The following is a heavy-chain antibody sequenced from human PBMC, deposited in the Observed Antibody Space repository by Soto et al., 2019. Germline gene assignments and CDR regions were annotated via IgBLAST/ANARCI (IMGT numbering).Heavy chain of an antibody. CDR2: INDYMTTI. V-gene: IGHV3-74*01. CDR3: TRGGLEPFDF. CDR1: GFTFGKYW. Sequence: EVQLVESGGGLVQPGGSLRLSCAASGFTFGKYWMHWFRQAPGKGLVWVSRINDYMTTINYADSVRGRFTISRDNTRNTLFLHMNSLTVEDTAVYYCTRGGLEPFDFWGQGVMVTVSS. J-gene: IGHJ4*02. D-gene: IGHD1-1*01.